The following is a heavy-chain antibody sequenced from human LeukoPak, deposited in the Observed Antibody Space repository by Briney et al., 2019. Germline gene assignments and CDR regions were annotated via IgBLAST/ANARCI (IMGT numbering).Heavy chain of an antibody. CDR1: GDSSTHY. CDR3: ARDESGGYASSFDC. CDR2: IHPRGST. Sequence: KSSETLSLTCTIIGDSSTHYWTWIRQPAGKGLEWIGRIHPRGSTNYNPSLKSRVTMSVDTSKNQFFLKLSSVTAADTAVYYCARDESGGYASSFDCWGQGTLVTVSS. V-gene: IGHV4-4*07. D-gene: IGHD5-12*01. J-gene: IGHJ4*02.